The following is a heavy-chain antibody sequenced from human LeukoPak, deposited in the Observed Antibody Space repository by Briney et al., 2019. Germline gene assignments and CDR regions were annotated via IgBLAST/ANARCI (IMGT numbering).Heavy chain of an antibody. V-gene: IGHV1-46*01. CDR3: ARTTADIVAYYYFDY. D-gene: IGHD5-12*01. J-gene: IGHJ4*02. CDR1: GYTFTGSY. CDR2: INPSGGST. Sequence: ASVKVSCKASGYTFTGSYMHWVRQAPGQGLEWMGIINPSGGSTSYAQKFQGRVTMTRDTSTSTVYMELSSLRSEDTAVYYCARTTADIVAYYYFDYWGQGTLVTVSS.